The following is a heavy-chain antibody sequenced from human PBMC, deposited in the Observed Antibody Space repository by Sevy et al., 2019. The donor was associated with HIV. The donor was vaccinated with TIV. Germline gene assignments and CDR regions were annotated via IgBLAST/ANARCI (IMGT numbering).Heavy chain of an antibody. CDR2: ISYDGSNK. J-gene: IGHJ6*02. CDR1: GFTFSSYA. Sequence: GGSLRLSCAASGFTFSSYAMHWVRQAPGKGLEWVAVISYDGSNKYYADSVKGRFTISRDNSKNTLYLQMNSLRAEDTAVYYCARSLLPAAMSGMDVWGQGTTVTVSS. CDR3: ARSLLPAAMSGMDV. D-gene: IGHD2-2*01. V-gene: IGHV3-30*04.